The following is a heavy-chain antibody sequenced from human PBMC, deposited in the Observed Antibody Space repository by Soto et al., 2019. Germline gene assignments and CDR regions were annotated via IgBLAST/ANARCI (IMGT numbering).Heavy chain of an antibody. V-gene: IGHV3-30*18. Sequence: GGSLRLSCAASGFSFSSFGMHWVRQAPGKGLEWVAFNSYDGSNKYYADSVKGRFTISRDSSKKTLYLQMNSLRPEDTAVYYCAKDRTPMVRGVAGSFDYWGQGTLVTVSS. CDR3: AKDRTPMVRGVAGSFDY. CDR1: GFSFSSFG. D-gene: IGHD3-10*01. CDR2: NSYDGSNK. J-gene: IGHJ4*02.